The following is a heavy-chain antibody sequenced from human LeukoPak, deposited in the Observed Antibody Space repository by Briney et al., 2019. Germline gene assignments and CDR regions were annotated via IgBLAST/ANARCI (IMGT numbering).Heavy chain of an antibody. V-gene: IGHV3-9*01. CDR3: AKDLAVAGDS. CDR1: EFTFDDYA. CDR2: ISWNSGSI. J-gene: IGHJ1*01. D-gene: IGHD6-19*01. Sequence: GRSLRLSCAASEFTFDDYAMHWVRQAPGKGLEWVSGISWNSGSIGYADSVKGRFTISRDNAKNSLYLQMNSLRAEDTALYYCAKDLAVAGDSWGQGTLVTVSS.